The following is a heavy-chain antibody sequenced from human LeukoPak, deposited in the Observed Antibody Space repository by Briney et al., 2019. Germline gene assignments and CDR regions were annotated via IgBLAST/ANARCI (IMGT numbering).Heavy chain of an antibody. J-gene: IGHJ4*02. CDR1: GFTFSSYA. CDR2: ISGSGGST. CDR3: AKKTGYYDSSGYYFDY. V-gene: IGHV3-23*01. D-gene: IGHD3-22*01. Sequence: PGGSLRPSCAASGFTFSSYAMSWVRQAPGKGLEWVSAISGSGGSTYYADSVKGRFTISRDNSKNTLYLQMNSLRAEDTAVYYCAKKTGYYDSSGYYFDYWGQGTLVTVSS.